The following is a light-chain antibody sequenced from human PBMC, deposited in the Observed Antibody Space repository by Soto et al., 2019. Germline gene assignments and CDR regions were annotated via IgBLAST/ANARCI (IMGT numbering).Light chain of an antibody. CDR1: SSNIGAGYD. Sequence: QSVLTQPPSVSGAPGQRVTISCTGSSSNIGAGYDVYWYQQLPGTAPKLLIYANSNRPSGVPDRFSGSKSGTSASLAITGLQAEDEADYYCQSYDSSLRVFGGGTKVTVL. CDR3: QSYDSSLRV. CDR2: ANS. J-gene: IGLJ2*01. V-gene: IGLV1-40*01.